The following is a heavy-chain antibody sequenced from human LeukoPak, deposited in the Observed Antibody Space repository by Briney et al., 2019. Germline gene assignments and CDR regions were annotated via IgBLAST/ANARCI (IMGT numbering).Heavy chain of an antibody. D-gene: IGHD5-24*01. J-gene: IGHJ4*02. CDR2: IYTSGST. CDR1: GGSISSYY. CDR3: ARKRRDGYTFDY. Sequence: SETLSLTCTVSGGSISSYYWSWIRQPPGKGLEWIGYIYTSGSTNYNPSLKSRVTISVDTSKNQFSLKLSSVTAADTAVYYCARKRRDGYTFDYWGQGTLVTVSS. V-gene: IGHV4-4*09.